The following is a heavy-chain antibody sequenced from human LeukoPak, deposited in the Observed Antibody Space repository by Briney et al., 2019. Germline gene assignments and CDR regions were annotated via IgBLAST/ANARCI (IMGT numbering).Heavy chain of an antibody. Sequence: PGGSLRLSCAASGFTFSSYWMSWVRQVPGKGLEWVANIKQDGSEKYYVDSVKGRFTISRDNAKNSLYLQMNSLRAEDTAVYYCARDQGYYYYGMDVWGQGTTVTVSS. CDR1: GFTFSSYW. J-gene: IGHJ6*02. V-gene: IGHV3-7*03. CDR3: ARDQGYYYYGMDV. CDR2: IKQDGSEK.